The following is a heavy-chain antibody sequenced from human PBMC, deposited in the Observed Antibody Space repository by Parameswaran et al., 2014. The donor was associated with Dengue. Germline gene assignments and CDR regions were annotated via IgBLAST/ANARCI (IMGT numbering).Heavy chain of an antibody. D-gene: IGHD2-2*01. CDR3: ASLHDFFPYQSVVVPAAVDY. Sequence: GLEWVSYISSSGSTIYYADSVKGRFTISRDNAKNSLYLQMNSLRAEDTAVYYCASLHDFFPYQSVVVPAAVDYWGQGTLVTVSS. CDR2: ISSSGSTI. V-gene: IGHV3-48*03. J-gene: IGHJ4*02.